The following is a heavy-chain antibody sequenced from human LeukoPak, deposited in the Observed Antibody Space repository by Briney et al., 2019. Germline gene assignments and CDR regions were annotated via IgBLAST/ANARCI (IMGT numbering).Heavy chain of an antibody. CDR3: ARDSRAAAAPQGYYFSY. D-gene: IGHD6-13*01. Sequence: GGSLRLSCAASGFTFSSYSMNWVRQAPGKGLEWVSSISSSSSYIYYADSVKGRFTISRDNAKNSLYLQMNSLRAEDTAVYYCARDSRAAAAPQGYYFSYWGQGTLVTASS. V-gene: IGHV3-21*01. CDR1: GFTFSSYS. CDR2: ISSSSSYI. J-gene: IGHJ4*02.